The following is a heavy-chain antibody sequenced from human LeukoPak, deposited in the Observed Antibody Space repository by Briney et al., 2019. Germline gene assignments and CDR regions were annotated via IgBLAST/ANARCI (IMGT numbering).Heavy chain of an antibody. CDR1: GGSISSYY. J-gene: IGHJ4*02. D-gene: IGHD1-26*01. V-gene: IGHV4-59*05. Sequence: SETLSLTCTVSGGSISSYYWSWIRQPPGKGLEWIGSIYYSGSTYYNPSLKSRVTISVDTSKNQFSLKLSSVTAADTAVYYCARQVGAEDYWGQGTLVTVSS. CDR3: ARQVGAEDY. CDR2: IYYSGST.